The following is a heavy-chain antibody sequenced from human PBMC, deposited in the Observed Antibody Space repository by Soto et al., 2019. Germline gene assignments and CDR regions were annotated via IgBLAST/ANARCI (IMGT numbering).Heavy chain of an antibody. CDR3: ARGPPESAGV. CDR1: GYTFTSSD. D-gene: IGHD3-10*01. J-gene: IGHJ4*02. CDR2: MNPNRGDT. Sequence: QAQLVESGAEVKKPGASVKVSCKASGYTFTSSDIYWVRQATGQGLERMGWMNPNRGDTGYAQKFQRRVTLTSNTAISTAYMELSTLRSEDTAVYYCARGPPESAGVWGQGTLVTVSS. V-gene: IGHV1-8*02.